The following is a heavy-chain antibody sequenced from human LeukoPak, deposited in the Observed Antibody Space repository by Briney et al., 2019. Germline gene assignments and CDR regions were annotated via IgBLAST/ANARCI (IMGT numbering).Heavy chain of an antibody. CDR3: ARPELSDAFDI. J-gene: IGHJ3*02. CDR1: GGTFGSYA. Sequence: GASVKVSCKASGGTFGSYAISWVRQAPGQGLEWMGRIIPIFGTANYAQKFQGRVTITTDESTSTAYMELSSLRSEDTAVYYCARPELSDAFDIWGQGTMVTVSS. CDR2: IIPIFGTA. D-gene: IGHD1-14*01. V-gene: IGHV1-69*05.